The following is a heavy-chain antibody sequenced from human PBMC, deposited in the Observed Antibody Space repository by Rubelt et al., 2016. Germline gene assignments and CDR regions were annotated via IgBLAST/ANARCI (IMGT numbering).Heavy chain of an antibody. CDR1: GGTFGRYA. D-gene: IGHD1-1*01. Sequence: QVQLVQSGAEVKKPGSSVKVSCKASGGTFGRYAVTWVRQAPGQGLEWMGWMDPNSGNTGYAQKFQGRIPMTRNTSISSEYLEPNTVGCVESVEYSGGSEVSNWHHVYWGQETTVTVSS. CDR3: GSEVSNWHHVY. J-gene: IGHJ4*01. V-gene: IGHV1-8*01. CDR2: MDPNSGNT.